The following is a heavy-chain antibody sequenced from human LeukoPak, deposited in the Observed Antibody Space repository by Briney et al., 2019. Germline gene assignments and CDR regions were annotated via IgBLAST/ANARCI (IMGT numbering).Heavy chain of an antibody. J-gene: IGHJ6*02. V-gene: IGHV3-30*04. Sequence: GRSLRLSCAASGFTFSSYAMHWVRQAPGKGLEWVAVISYDGSNKYYADSVKGRFTISRDNSKNTLYLQMNSLRAEDTAVYYCARPYGSGSYYYYYYGMDVWGQGTTVTVSS. CDR1: GFTFSSYA. CDR2: ISYDGSNK. CDR3: ARPYGSGSYYYYYYGMDV. D-gene: IGHD3-10*01.